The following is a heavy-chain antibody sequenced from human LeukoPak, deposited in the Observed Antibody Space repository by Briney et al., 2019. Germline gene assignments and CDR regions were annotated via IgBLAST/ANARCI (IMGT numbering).Heavy chain of an antibody. Sequence: GGSLRLSCAASGFTFSSYYMSWVRQAPGKGLEWVSGISGSGGSTYYADSVKGRFTISRDNTKNTLYLQMNSLRAEDTAVYYCAKDRHAPGRYCSSTSCFPFDSWGQGTLVTVSS. J-gene: IGHJ5*01. V-gene: IGHV3-23*01. CDR1: GFTFSSYY. D-gene: IGHD2-2*01. CDR2: ISGSGGST. CDR3: AKDRHAPGRYCSSTSCFPFDS.